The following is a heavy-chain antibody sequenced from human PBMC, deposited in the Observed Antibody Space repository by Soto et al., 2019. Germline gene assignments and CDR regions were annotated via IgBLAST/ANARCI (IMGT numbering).Heavy chain of an antibody. CDR3: ANYLLVPALRYGFDP. J-gene: IGHJ5*02. V-gene: IGHV4-61*01. D-gene: IGHD2-2*01. CDR1: GVSVSTDTYY. Sequence: SETLSLTCTVSGVSVSTDTYYWSWIRQPPGKGLEWIGYIFYSGSTYYNPSLKSRVTISVDTSKNQFSLKLSSVTAADTAVYYCANYLLVPALRYGFDPWGQGTLVTVSS. CDR2: IFYSGST.